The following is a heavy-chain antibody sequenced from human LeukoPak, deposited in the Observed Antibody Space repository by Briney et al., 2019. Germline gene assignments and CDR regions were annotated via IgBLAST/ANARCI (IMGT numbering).Heavy chain of an antibody. V-gene: IGHV4-34*01. Sequence: SSETLSLTCAVYGGSFSGYYWSWIRQPPGKGLEWIGEINHSGSTNYNPSLKSRVTISVDTSKNQFSLKLSSVTAADTAVYYCARQIYDFWSGPFDYWGQGTLVTVSS. CDR2: INHSGST. J-gene: IGHJ4*02. CDR1: GGSFSGYY. CDR3: ARQIYDFWSGPFDY. D-gene: IGHD3-3*01.